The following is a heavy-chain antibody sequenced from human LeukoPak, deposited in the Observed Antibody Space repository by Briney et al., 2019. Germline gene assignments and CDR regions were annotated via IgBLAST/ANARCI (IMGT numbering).Heavy chain of an antibody. CDR3: ARGPVGLYRDFDY. V-gene: IGHV4-34*01. J-gene: IGHJ4*02. CDR1: GGSFRGYY. Sequence: PSESLSLTCAVYGGSFRGYYWSWIRQPPGKGLEWIGEINHSGSTNYNPSLKSRVTISVDTSKNQFSLKLSSVTAADTAVYYCARGPVGLYRDFDYGGQGTLVTVSS. CDR2: INHSGST. D-gene: IGHD1-1*01.